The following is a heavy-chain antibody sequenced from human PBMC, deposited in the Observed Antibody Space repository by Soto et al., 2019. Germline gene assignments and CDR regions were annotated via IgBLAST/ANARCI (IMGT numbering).Heavy chain of an antibody. CDR3: ARGTQPTHIVVVPAVYYYYMDV. Sequence: GGSLRLSCAASGFTFSSYSMNWVRQAPGKGLEWVSSISSSSSYIYYADSVKGRFTISRDNAKNSLYLQMNTLRAEDTAVYYCARGTQPTHIVVVPAVYYYYMDVWGKGTTVTVSS. J-gene: IGHJ6*03. CDR2: ISSSSSYI. D-gene: IGHD2-2*01. CDR1: GFTFSSYS. V-gene: IGHV3-21*01.